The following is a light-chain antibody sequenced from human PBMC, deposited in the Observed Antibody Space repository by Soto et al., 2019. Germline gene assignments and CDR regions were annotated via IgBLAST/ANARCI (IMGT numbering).Light chain of an antibody. CDR2: LGS. CDR3: MQALQTPRT. Sequence: DIVMTQSPLSLPVTPGEPASISCRSSQSLLHSNGCNYLDWYLQKPGQSPQLLSYLGSNRASGVPYRFSGSGSGTDFTLKISRVEAEHVGVYYCMQALQTPRTFGQGTKVEIK. J-gene: IGKJ1*01. V-gene: IGKV2-28*01. CDR1: QSLLHSNGCNY.